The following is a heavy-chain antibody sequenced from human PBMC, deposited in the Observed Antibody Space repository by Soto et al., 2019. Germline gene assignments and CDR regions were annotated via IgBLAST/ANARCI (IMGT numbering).Heavy chain of an antibody. J-gene: IGHJ3*02. CDR3: GRERWGLLDI. CDR2: INSDGSIA. D-gene: IGHD7-27*01. V-gene: IGHV3-74*01. CDR1: GFTFSDYW. Sequence: SLRLSCAASGFTFSDYWMAWARQAPGKGLFWVSRINSDGSIAHYAESVKGRFTISRDNAKNTLWLQVNSLRDDDTAVYYRGRERWGLLDIWGQGAMVTVSS.